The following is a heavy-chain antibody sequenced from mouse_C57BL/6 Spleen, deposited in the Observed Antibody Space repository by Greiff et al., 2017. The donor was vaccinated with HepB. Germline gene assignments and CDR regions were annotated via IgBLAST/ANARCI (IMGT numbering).Heavy chain of an antibody. CDR1: GYTFTSYW. CDR2: IDPNSGGT. Sequence: QVQLQQPGAELVKPGASVKLSCKASGYTFTSYWMHWVKQRPGRGLEWIGRIDPNSGGTKYNEKFKSKATLTVDKPASTAYMQLSSLTSEDSAVYDCARRQLRIRDYAMDYWGQGTSVTVSS. J-gene: IGHJ4*01. D-gene: IGHD3-2*02. CDR3: ARRQLRIRDYAMDY. V-gene: IGHV1-72*01.